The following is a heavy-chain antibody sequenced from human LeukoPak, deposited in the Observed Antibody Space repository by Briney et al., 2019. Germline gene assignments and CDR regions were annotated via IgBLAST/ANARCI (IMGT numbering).Heavy chain of an antibody. V-gene: IGHV3-30-3*01. CDR2: ISYDGSNK. CDR3: ARGIRYLDY. Sequence: GGSLRLSCAASGFTFSSYAMHWVRQAPGKGLEWVAVISYDGSNKYYADSVKGRFTISRDNSKNTLYLQMNSLRAEDTAVYYCARGIRYLDYWGQGTLVTASS. J-gene: IGHJ4*02. D-gene: IGHD1-14*01. CDR1: GFTFSSYA.